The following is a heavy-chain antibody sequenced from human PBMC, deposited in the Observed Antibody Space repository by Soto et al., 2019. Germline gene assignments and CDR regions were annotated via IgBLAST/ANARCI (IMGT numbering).Heavy chain of an antibody. Sequence: EVQLVESGGGLVKPGGSLRLSCAASGFTFNTYYMNWVRQAPGKGLECVSSITTSSAYIYYADSLKVRITISRDNAKNSLLLQMNSLRAEETAVYYCVRSGTAGLLRQSLFDTWGQGTLVTVSS. D-gene: IGHD2-21*01. CDR1: GFTFNTYY. CDR2: ITTSSAYI. J-gene: IGHJ5*02. CDR3: VRSGTAGLLRQSLFDT. V-gene: IGHV3-21*01.